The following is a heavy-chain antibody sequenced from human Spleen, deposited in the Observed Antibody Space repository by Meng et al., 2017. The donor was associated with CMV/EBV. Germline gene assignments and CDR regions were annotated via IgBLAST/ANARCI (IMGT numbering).Heavy chain of an antibody. Sequence: LSLSCAASGFTFSNYDMSWVRQAPGKGLEWVSAISGSGGSTYYADSVKGRFTISRDNSKNTVYLQMNSLRAEDTALYYCAKCLSGTGSDYWGQGTLVTVSS. CDR2: ISGSGGST. J-gene: IGHJ4*02. V-gene: IGHV3-23*01. D-gene: IGHD1-26*01. CDR1: GFTFSNYD. CDR3: AKCLSGTGSDY.